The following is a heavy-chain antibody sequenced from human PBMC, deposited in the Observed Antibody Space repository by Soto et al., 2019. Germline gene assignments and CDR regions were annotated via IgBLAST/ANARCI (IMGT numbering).Heavy chain of an antibody. CDR3: ARTWIRFGTNES. CDR1: GFAFNSYG. Sequence: GGSLRRSCEASGFAFNSYGLNCVRQGPGKGLEWVSFISGSSGHIYYGDSVRGRFTISRDNAKKSVYLQMNSLRVEDTAIYYCARTWIRFGTNESWGQGA. D-gene: IGHD3-16*01. CDR2: ISGSSGHI. V-gene: IGHV3-21*01. J-gene: IGHJ5*02.